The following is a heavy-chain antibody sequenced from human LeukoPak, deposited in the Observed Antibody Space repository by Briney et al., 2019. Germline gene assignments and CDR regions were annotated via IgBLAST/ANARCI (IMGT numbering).Heavy chain of an antibody. J-gene: IGHJ6*03. CDR3: ARAYYDILTGYFYYYYYMDV. V-gene: IGHV1-18*01. CDR1: GYTFTSYG. Sequence: GASVKVSCKASGYTFTSYGISWVRQAPGQGLEWMGWISAYNGNTNYAQKLQGRVTMTTDTSTSTAYMELRSLRSDDTAVYHCARAYYDILTGYFYYYYYMDVWGKGTTVTVSS. D-gene: IGHD3-9*01. CDR2: ISAYNGNT.